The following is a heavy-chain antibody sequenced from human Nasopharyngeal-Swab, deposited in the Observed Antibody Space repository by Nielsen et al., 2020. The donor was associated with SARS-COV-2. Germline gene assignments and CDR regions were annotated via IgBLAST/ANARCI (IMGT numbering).Heavy chain of an antibody. D-gene: IGHD3-3*01. V-gene: IGHV4-59*01. J-gene: IGHJ6*02. CDR1: GGSISSYD. CDR3: SRTQGITIFGVVMDYYYRMDV. CDR2: NYYNEST. Sequence: SETLSLTCTVSGGSISSYDWSWIRQPPGKGLEWSGYNYYNESTNYNPSLKRRVTISVDESKNPFSLKLSSVTAADTAVYYCSRTQGITIFGVVMDYYYRMDVWGQGTTVTVSS.